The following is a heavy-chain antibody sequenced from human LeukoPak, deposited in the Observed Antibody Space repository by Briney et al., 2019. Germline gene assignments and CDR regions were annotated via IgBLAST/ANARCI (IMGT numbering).Heavy chain of an antibody. CDR2: ISISGSTI. J-gene: IGHJ6*01. CDR3: ARRERRDGYISFYYSYGMDV. CDR1: GFTVSDYY. D-gene: IGHD5-24*01. Sequence: PGRCLRLARAPAGFTVSDYYMSSVRQAPGKGLGWVSYISISGSTIYYADSVKGRFTISRDNAKNSLYLQMNSLSAEHTAVYYCARRERRDGYISFYYSYGMDVWRQATTVAVCS. V-gene: IGHV3-11*01.